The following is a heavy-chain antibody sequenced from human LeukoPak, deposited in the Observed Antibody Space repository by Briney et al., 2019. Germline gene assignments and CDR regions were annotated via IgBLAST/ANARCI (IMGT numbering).Heavy chain of an antibody. Sequence: GGSLRLSCAASGFTFSSYAMSWVRQAPGKGLEWVSGISGSGDNTYCADSVKGRFTISRDNSKNTLYVQVNSLGTEDTAAYYCAKGSYYNSSGSFYFDYWGQGTLVTVSS. CDR1: GFTFSSYA. D-gene: IGHD3-22*01. CDR3: AKGSYYNSSGSFYFDY. CDR2: ISGSGDNT. V-gene: IGHV3-23*01. J-gene: IGHJ4*02.